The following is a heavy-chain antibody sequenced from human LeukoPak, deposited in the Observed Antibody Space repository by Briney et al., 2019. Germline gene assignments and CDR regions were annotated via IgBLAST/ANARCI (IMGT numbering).Heavy chain of an antibody. CDR3: GRIAINANNGMVL. V-gene: IGHV3-72*01. J-gene: IGHJ6*04. Sequence: QAGGSLRLSCALSRFKFSVHYIVGVPHAPERGREGVGRNKTKDNSYPTECAASVEGNFTISRDVSVSSLYLQMNSRRTEDTAAYYCGRIAINANNGMVLWRGGTTVSVSS. CDR1: RFKFSVHY. CDR2: NKTKDNSYPT. D-gene: IGHD1/OR15-1a*01.